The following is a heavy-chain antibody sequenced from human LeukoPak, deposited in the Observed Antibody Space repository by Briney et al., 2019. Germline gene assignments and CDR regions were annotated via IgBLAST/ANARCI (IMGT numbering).Heavy chain of an antibody. CDR3: ARDYYDSSGALGY. Sequence: GGSLRLSCAASGFTVSSNYMSWVRQAPGKGLEWVSVIYSGGSTYYADSVKGRFTISRDNSKNTLYLQMNSLRAEDTAVYYCARDYYDSSGALGYWGQGTPVTVSS. J-gene: IGHJ4*02. CDR2: IYSGGST. D-gene: IGHD3-22*01. V-gene: IGHV3-66*01. CDR1: GFTVSSNY.